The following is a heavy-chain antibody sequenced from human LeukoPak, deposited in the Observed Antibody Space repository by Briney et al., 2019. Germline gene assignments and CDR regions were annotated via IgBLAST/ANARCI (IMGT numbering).Heavy chain of an antibody. CDR3: AKGGGDDSSGYKKNWFDP. Sequence: PGGSLRLSCAASGFTFSSYWMHWVRQAPGKGLVWVSRINSDGSSTSYADSVKGRFTISRDNAKNTLYLQMNRLRAEDTAVYYCAKGGGDDSSGYKKNWFDPWGQGTLVTVSS. J-gene: IGHJ5*02. CDR2: INSDGSST. CDR1: GFTFSSYW. V-gene: IGHV3-74*01. D-gene: IGHD3-22*01.